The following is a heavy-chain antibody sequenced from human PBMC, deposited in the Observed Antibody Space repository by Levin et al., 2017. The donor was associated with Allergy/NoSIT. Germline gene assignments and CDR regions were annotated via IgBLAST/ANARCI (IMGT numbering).Heavy chain of an antibody. CDR2: IHYSGST. CDR1: GASITSYY. V-gene: IGHV4-59*08. J-gene: IGHJ5*02. CDR3: ARGGRNYCDNLTCSPYNWFDP. Sequence: SETLSLTCTVSGASITSYYWNWFRQPPGKGLEWIGYIHYSGSTNYTSSLKSRITISMETSKNQFSLKLSSVTAADTALYYCARGGRNYCDNLTCSPYNWFDPWGQGTLVTVSS. D-gene: IGHD2/OR15-2a*01.